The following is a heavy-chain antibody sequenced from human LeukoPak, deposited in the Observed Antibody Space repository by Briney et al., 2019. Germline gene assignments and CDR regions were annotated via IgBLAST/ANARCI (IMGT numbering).Heavy chain of an antibody. CDR1: GYTFTSYG. CDR2: ISAYNGNT. D-gene: IGHD2-21*01. J-gene: IGHJ6*03. CDR3: ARGPYCGGDCSNYYYYYMDV. Sequence: ASVKVSCEASGYTFTSYGISWVRQAPGQGLEWMGWISAYNGNTNYAQKLQGRVTMTTDTSTSTAYMGLRSLRSDDTAVYYCARGPYCGGDCSNYYYYYMDVWGKGTTVTVSS. V-gene: IGHV1-18*01.